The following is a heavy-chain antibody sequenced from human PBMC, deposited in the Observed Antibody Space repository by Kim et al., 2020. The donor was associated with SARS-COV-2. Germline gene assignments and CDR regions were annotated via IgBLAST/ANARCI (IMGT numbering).Heavy chain of an antibody. V-gene: IGHV1-18*01. CDR1: GYTFTSYG. Sequence: ASVKVSCKASGYTFTSYGISWVRQAPGQGLEWMGWISAYNGNTNYAQKLQGRVTMTTDTSTSTAYMELRSLRSDDTAVYYCARSLWSSSWYVPQYYYGMDVWGQGTTVTVSS. D-gene: IGHD6-13*01. CDR2: ISAYNGNT. J-gene: IGHJ6*02. CDR3: ARSLWSSSWYVPQYYYGMDV.